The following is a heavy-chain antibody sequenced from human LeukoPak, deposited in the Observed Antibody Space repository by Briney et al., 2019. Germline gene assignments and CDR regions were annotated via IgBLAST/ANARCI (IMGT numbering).Heavy chain of an antibody. Sequence: GGSLRLSCAASGFTFSNYGMHWVRQAPGKGLEWVAFIRYDGNDGTNKYYADSVKGRFTISRDNFKNTLYLQMNSLRAEDTAVYYCAKVSDYYDSSSPRDYWGQGTLVTVSS. J-gene: IGHJ4*02. CDR1: GFTFSNYG. V-gene: IGHV3-30*02. CDR2: IRYDGNDGTNK. D-gene: IGHD3-22*01. CDR3: AKVSDYYDSSSPRDY.